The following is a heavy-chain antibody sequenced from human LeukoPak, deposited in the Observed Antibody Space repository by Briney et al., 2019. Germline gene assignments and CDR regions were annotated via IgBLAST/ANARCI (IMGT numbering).Heavy chain of an antibody. Sequence: PSETLSLTCAVSGGSISSGGYSWSWIRQPPGKGLEWIGYIYYSGSTNYNPSLKSRVTISVDTSKNQFSLKLTSMTAADTAVYYCARDSNSRLTMVRGVLGWFDPWGPGILVSVSS. J-gene: IGHJ5*02. V-gene: IGHV4-61*08. CDR1: GGSISSGGYS. D-gene: IGHD3-10*01. CDR2: IYYSGST. CDR3: ARDSNSRLTMVRGVLGWFDP.